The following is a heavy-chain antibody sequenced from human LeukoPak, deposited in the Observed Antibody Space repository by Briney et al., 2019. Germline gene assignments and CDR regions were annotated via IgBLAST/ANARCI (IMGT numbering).Heavy chain of an antibody. CDR3: ARSPNSYYDRGGMDV. J-gene: IGHJ6*02. V-gene: IGHV4-59*08. CDR1: GASISNFH. Sequence: KSSETLSLTCTVSGASISNFHWVWVRQPPGNRLEWIGYLSSSGTPKYNPSLKSRVTISVDTSKNQFSLKLSSVTAADTAVYYCARSPNSYYDRGGMDVWGQGTTVTVSS. CDR2: LSSSGTP. D-gene: IGHD3-9*01.